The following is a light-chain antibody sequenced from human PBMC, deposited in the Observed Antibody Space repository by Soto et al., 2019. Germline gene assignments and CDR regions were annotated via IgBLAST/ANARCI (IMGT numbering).Light chain of an antibody. CDR2: WAS. Sequence: DIVMTQSPDSLAVSLGERATINCKSSQTVLYSSNNKNYLAWYQQKPGQPPKLLIYWASIRQSGVPDRFSGSGSGTDFTRTISSLQAEDVAVYYCQQYYSTPLTFGGGTKVELK. J-gene: IGKJ4*01. CDR1: QTVLYSSNNKNY. V-gene: IGKV4-1*01. CDR3: QQYYSTPLT.